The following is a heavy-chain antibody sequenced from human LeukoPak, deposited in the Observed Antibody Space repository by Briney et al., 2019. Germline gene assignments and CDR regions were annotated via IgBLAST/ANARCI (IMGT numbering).Heavy chain of an antibody. CDR2: IDSDGSST. J-gene: IGHJ6*02. Sequence: PGGSLRLSCAASGFTFSSPWMHWVRQAPGKGLVWVSRIDSDGSSTSYVDSVQGRFTISRDNAKNTLHLQMNSLRAEDTAVYYCARTIPYYYGMDVWGQGTTVTVSS. CDR3: ARTIPYYYGMDV. CDR1: GFTFSSPW. D-gene: IGHD3-9*01. V-gene: IGHV3-74*01.